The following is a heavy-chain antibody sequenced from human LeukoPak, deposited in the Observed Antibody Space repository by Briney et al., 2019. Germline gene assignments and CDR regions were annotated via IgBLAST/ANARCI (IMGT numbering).Heavy chain of an antibody. V-gene: IGHV3-30*03. CDR1: GFTFSSYG. Sequence: GGSLRLSCAASGFTFSSYGMHWVRHAPGKGLEWVAVISYDGSNKYYADSVKGRFTISRDNSKNTLYLQMNSLRAEDTAVYYCASGGCCSGGSCYSRPLDYWGQGTLVTVSS. CDR3: ASGGCCSGGSCYSRPLDY. D-gene: IGHD2-15*01. J-gene: IGHJ4*02. CDR2: ISYDGSNK.